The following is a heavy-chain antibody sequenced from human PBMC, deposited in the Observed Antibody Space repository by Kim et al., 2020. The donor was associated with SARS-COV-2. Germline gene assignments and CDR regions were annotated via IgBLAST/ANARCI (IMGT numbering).Heavy chain of an antibody. Sequence: SETLSLTCTVSGGSVSSGSYYWSWIRQPPGKGLEWIGYIYYSGSTNYNPSLKSRVTISVDTSKNQFSLKLSSVTAADTAVYYCARTARYYPQPFDYWGQGTLVTVSS. V-gene: IGHV4-61*01. CDR2: IYYSGST. D-gene: IGHD3-22*01. J-gene: IGHJ4*02. CDR1: GGSVSSGSYY. CDR3: ARTARYYPQPFDY.